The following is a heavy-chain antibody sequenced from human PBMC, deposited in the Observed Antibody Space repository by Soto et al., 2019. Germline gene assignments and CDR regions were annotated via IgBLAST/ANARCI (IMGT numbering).Heavy chain of an antibody. J-gene: IGHJ6*03. V-gene: IGHV4-39*01. Sequence: SETLSLTCTVSGGSISSSSYYWGWIRQPPGKGLEWIGSIYYSGSTYYNPSLKSRVTISVDTSKNQFSLKLSSVTAADTAVYYCARQLRGGSGWYYYYCYYMDVWGKGTTVTVSS. CDR2: IYYSGST. D-gene: IGHD6-19*01. CDR3: ARQLRGGSGWYYYYCYYMDV. CDR1: GGSISSSSYY.